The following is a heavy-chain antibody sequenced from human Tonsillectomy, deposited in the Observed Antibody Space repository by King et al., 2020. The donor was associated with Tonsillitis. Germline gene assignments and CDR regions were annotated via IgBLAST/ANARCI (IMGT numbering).Heavy chain of an antibody. D-gene: IGHD2-8*01. CDR1: GFSLSTSGVG. CDR3: AHAIVLNWFDP. Sequence: HITLKESVPTLVKPTQTLTLTCTFSGFSLSTSGVGVGWIRQPPRNALEWLALIYWNDDKRYSPPLMSRLSITKDTSKNQVVLTMTNMDPVDTATYYCAHAIVLNWFDPWGQGTLVTVSS. CDR2: IYWNDDK. J-gene: IGHJ5*02. V-gene: IGHV2-5*01.